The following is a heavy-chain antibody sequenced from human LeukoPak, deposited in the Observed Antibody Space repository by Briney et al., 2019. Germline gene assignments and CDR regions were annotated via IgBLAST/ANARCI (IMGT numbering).Heavy chain of an antibody. CDR3: ARGAVVVPAAIFD. CDR1: GFTFSTYN. CDR2: ISSSSSYI. V-gene: IGHV3-21*01. Sequence: GGSLRLSCAASGFTFSTYNMNWVRQAPGKGLEWVSSISSSSSYIYYADSVKGRFTISRDNAKNSLFLQMNSLRAEDTAVYYCARGAVVVPAAIFDWGQGALVTVSS. D-gene: IGHD2-2*01. J-gene: IGHJ4*02.